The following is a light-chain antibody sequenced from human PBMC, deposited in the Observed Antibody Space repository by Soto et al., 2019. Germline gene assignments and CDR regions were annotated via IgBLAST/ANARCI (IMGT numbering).Light chain of an antibody. CDR1: RTDVDGFDY. J-gene: IGLJ1*01. CDR3: SSYLSSTPFYV. V-gene: IGLV2-14*03. CDR2: DVY. Sequence: QSALTQPASVSGSPGQSIAISCTGVRTDVDGFDYVSWYQQHPGQAPQLIIYDVYNRHSGVSHRFSGSKSGDTASLAISGLQVEYEASYYCSSYLSSTPFYVFGTGTKLTVL.